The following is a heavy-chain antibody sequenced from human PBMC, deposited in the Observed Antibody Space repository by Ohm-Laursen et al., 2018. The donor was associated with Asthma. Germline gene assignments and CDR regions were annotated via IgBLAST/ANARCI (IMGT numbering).Heavy chain of an antibody. CDR2: INAGNGNT. D-gene: IGHD3-3*01. Sequence: SVKVSCKASGYTFTRFAMHWVRQAPGQRPEWMGWINAGNGNTKYSQKFQGRVTFTSDTSARTASMELSSLRSEDTAVYYCAREGDLMSGHAFDFWGEGTLVTVSS. V-gene: IGHV1-3*01. CDR1: GYTFTRFA. J-gene: IGHJ4*02. CDR3: AREGDLMSGHAFDF.